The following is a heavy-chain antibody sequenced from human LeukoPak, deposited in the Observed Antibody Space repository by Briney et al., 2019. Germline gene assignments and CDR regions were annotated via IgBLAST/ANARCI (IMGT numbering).Heavy chain of an antibody. D-gene: IGHD6-13*01. CDR3: AREAAGTADY. CDR2: IYYSGST. Sequence: PSETLSLTCTVSGGFISGSSYYWGWIRQPPGKGLERIGSIYYSGSTYYNPSLKSRVTISVDTSKNQFSLKLSSVTAADTAVYYCAREAAGTADYWGQGTLVTVSS. CDR1: GGFISGSSYY. V-gene: IGHV4-39*02. J-gene: IGHJ4*02.